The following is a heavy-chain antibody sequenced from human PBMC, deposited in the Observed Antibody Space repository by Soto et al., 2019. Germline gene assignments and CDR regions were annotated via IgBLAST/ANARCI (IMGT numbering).Heavy chain of an antibody. D-gene: IGHD3-22*01. Sequence: QLLLQESGPGLVKPSETLSLTCTVSGGSILDSTYYWAWIRQSPGKGLEWIGTIFYSGGTFYTPSLKSRVPMSVDTSNNQFSLKLSSVTAAGRAVYDCARQASGYYSGWFDPWGQGTLVTVSS. J-gene: IGHJ5*02. CDR1: GGSILDSTYY. CDR2: IFYSGGT. CDR3: ARQASGYYSGWFDP. V-gene: IGHV4-39*01.